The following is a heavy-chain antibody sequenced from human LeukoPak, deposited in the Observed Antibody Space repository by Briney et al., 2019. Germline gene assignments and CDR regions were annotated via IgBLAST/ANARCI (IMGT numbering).Heavy chain of an antibody. CDR3: AKELVGTSPRGWFDP. CDR1: GFTFSSYA. CDR2: ISGSGSNT. Sequence: PGGSLRLSCAASGFTFSSYAMSWVRQAPGKGLEWVSTISGSGSNTFYADSVQGRFTISRDNSKNTLFLQMNSLRAEDTAVYYCAKELVGTSPRGWFDPWGQGTLVTVSS. J-gene: IGHJ5*02. D-gene: IGHD1-26*01. V-gene: IGHV3-23*01.